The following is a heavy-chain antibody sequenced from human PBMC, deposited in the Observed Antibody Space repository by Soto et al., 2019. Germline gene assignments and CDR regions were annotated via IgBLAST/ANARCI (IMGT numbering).Heavy chain of an antibody. CDR1: GFTFSGYS. CDR2: ISSGSRTI. Sequence: PGGSLRLSCAVSGFTFSGYSMNWVRQAPGEGLEWISYISSGSRTIYYADSVKGRFTISRDNAKNSLYLQMNSLRVEDTAVYFCARGRYCSSTSCCVDVWGKGTTVIVSS. CDR3: ARGRYCSSTSCCVDV. V-gene: IGHV3-48*01. J-gene: IGHJ6*04. D-gene: IGHD2-2*01.